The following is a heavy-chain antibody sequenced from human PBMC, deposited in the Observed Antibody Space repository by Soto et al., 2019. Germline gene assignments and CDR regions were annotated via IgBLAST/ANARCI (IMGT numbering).Heavy chain of an antibody. CDR3: AKDTSYDFWSGHLGTGNWFDP. CDR1: GFTFDDYA. CDR2: ISWNSGSI. V-gene: IGHV3-9*01. D-gene: IGHD3-3*01. Sequence: EVQLVESGGGLVQPGRSLRLSCAASGFTFDDYAMHWVRQAPGKGLEWVSGISWNSGSIGYADSVKGRFTISRDNAKKPLFLQMNSLRIEDTALYYCAKDTSYDFWSGHLGTGNWFDPWGQGTLVTVSS. J-gene: IGHJ5*02.